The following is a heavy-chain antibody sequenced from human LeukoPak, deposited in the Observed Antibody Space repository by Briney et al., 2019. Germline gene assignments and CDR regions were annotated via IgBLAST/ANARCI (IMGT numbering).Heavy chain of an antibody. CDR2: INPNSGGT. D-gene: IGHD2-15*01. CDR1: GYTFTGYY. J-gene: IGHJ1*01. Sequence: VASVKVSCKASGYTFTGYYMHWVRQAPGQGLEWMGWINPNSGGTNYAQKFQGRVTMTRDTSISTAYMELSRLRSDDTAVYYCARDSRGGGTVDFQHWGQGTLVTVSS. V-gene: IGHV1-2*02. CDR3: ARDSRGGGTVDFQH.